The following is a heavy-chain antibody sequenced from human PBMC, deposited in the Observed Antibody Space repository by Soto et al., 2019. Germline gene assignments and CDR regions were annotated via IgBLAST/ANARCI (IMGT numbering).Heavy chain of an antibody. CDR3: ARKGPANYYYYYMDV. CDR2: MNPNSGNT. CDR1: GYTFTSYD. J-gene: IGHJ6*03. Sequence: QVQLVQSGAEVKKPGASVKVSCKASGYTFTSYDINWVRQATGQGPEWMGWMNPNSGNTGYAQKFQGRITMTRNTSISTAYMELSSLRPEDTAVYYCARKGPANYYYYYMDVWGKGTTVTVS. V-gene: IGHV1-8*01. D-gene: IGHD2-2*01.